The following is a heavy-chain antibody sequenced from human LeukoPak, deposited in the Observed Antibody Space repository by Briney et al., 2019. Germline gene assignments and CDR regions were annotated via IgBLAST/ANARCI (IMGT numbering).Heavy chain of an antibody. Sequence: GRSLRLSCAASGFTFSSYGMHWVRQAPGKGLEWVAVISYDGSNKYYADSVKGRFTISRDNSKNTLYLQMNSLRAEDTAVYYCARDQSTVTFYYYYGMDVWGQGTTVTVSS. CDR3: ARDQSTVTFYYYYGMDV. J-gene: IGHJ6*02. D-gene: IGHD4-11*01. CDR2: ISYDGSNK. CDR1: GFTFSSYG. V-gene: IGHV3-30*03.